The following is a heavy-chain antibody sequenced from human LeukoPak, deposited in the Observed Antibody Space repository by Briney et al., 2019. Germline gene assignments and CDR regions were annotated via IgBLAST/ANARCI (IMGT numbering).Heavy chain of an antibody. CDR1: GFTFSRYG. J-gene: IGHJ4*02. CDR2: IRYDGSNK. D-gene: IGHD4-23*01. CDR3: VGLTTVVTLYFDY. V-gene: IGHV3-30*02. Sequence: GGSLRLSCAASGFTFSRYGMHWVRQAPGKGLEWVAFIRYDGSNKYYADSVKGRFTISRDNSKNTLYLQMNSLRAEDTAVYYCVGLTTVVTLYFDYWGQGTLVTVSS.